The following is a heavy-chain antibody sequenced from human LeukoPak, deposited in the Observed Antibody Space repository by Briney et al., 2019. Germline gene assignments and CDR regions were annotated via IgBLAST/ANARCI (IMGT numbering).Heavy chain of an antibody. CDR1: GFTFSSYG. Sequence: GGSLRPSCAASGFTFSSYGMSWVRQAPGKGLEWVPAISGSGGSTYYADSVKGRFTISRDNSKNTLYLQMNSLRAEDTAVYYCAKGYQSLYYYYYMDVWGKGTTVTISS. CDR2: ISGSGGST. V-gene: IGHV3-23*01. CDR3: AKGYQSLYYYYYMDV. D-gene: IGHD2-2*01. J-gene: IGHJ6*03.